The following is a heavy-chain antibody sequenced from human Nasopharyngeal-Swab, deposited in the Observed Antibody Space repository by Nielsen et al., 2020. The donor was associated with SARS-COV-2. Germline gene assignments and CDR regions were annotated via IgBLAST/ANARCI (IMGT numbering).Heavy chain of an antibody. D-gene: IGHD5-12*01. V-gene: IGHV3-7*01. CDR2: INHVGSEK. CDR1: GFSFDNYW. J-gene: IGHJ3*02. CDR3: ARDIWLRPEGNNAFDI. Sequence: GSLKISCAASGFSFDNYWMNWVRQVPGKGLEWVANINHVGSEKFYVDSVRGRFTISRDNAKNLLYLQMNSLRAEDTALYYCARDIWLRPEGNNAFDIWGQGTMVIVSS.